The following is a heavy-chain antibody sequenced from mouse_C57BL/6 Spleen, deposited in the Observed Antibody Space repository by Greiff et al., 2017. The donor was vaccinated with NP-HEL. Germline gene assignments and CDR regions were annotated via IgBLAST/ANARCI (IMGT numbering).Heavy chain of an antibody. CDR2: IDPETGGT. V-gene: IGHV1-15*01. Sequence: LQESGAELVRPGASVTLSCKASGYTFTDYEMHWVKQTPVHGLEWIGAIDPETGGTAYNQKFKGKAILTADKSSSTAYMELRSLTSEDSAVYYCTREENYSDYYAMDYWGQGTSVTVSS. J-gene: IGHJ4*01. D-gene: IGHD1-1*01. CDR3: TREENYSDYYAMDY. CDR1: GYTFTDYE.